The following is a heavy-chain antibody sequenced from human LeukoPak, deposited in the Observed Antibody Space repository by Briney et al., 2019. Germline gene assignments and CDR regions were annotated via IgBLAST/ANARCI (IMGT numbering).Heavy chain of an antibody. Sequence: PSETLSLTCSVSGGSISSSSYYWVWIRQPPGKGLEWIGYIYYSGSTYYNPSLKSRVTISVDTSKNQFSLKLSSVAAADTAVYYCARAGHVDTAMVSQEDWGQGTLVTVSS. D-gene: IGHD5-18*01. V-gene: IGHV4-30-4*08. CDR3: ARAGHVDTAMVSQED. CDR2: IYYSGST. CDR1: GGSISSSSYY. J-gene: IGHJ4*02.